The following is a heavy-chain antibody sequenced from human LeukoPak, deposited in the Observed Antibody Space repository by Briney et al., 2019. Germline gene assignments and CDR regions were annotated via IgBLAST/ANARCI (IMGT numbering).Heavy chain of an antibody. CDR2: INPNSGGT. V-gene: IGHV1-2*02. J-gene: IGHJ5*02. CDR3: ARDLWFGEALRYNWFDP. D-gene: IGHD3-10*01. Sequence: GASVKVSCKASGYTFTGYYMHWVRQAPGQGLEWMGWINPNSGGTNYAQKFQGRVTMTRDTSISTAYMELSRLRSDDTAVYYCARDLWFGEALRYNWFDPWGQGTLVTVSS. CDR1: GYTFTGYY.